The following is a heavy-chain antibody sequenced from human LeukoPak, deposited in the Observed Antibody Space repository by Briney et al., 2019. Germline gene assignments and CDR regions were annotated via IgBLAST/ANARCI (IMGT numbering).Heavy chain of an antibody. CDR3: ARLVGATGSYYFDY. V-gene: IGHV5-51*01. J-gene: IGHJ4*02. Sequence: GESLKISCKGSGYSFTSYWSGWVRQMPGKGLGWMGGIYPGVSTTRYSPSFQGQVTISADKSITTAYLQWSSLKASDTAMYYCARLVGATGSYYFDYWGQGTLVTVSS. CDR2: IYPGVSTT. D-gene: IGHD1-26*01. CDR1: GYSFTSYW.